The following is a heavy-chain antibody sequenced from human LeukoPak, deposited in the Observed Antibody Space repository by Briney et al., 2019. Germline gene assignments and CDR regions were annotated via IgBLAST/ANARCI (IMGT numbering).Heavy chain of an antibody. J-gene: IGHJ4*02. CDR1: GYSFTSYW. CDR2: IYPDDSDT. D-gene: IGHD4-17*01. CDR3: GRHYPGGDYFIDD. V-gene: IGHV5-51*01. Sequence: PGESLKTSCKVFGYSFTSYWIGWGRQMPGKGLEGVGIIYPDDSDTRFSTSVQGQVTISPDQSISPAYSPCRSLKASSPARFFFGRHYPGGDYFIDDWGQGSLVTVSS.